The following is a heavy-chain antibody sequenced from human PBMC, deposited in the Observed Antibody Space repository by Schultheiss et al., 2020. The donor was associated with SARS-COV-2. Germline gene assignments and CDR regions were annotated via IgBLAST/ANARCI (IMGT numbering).Heavy chain of an antibody. J-gene: IGHJ6*02. CDR2: IYYNGIT. Sequence: SETLSLTCTVSGGSISSYYWSWIRQHPGKGLEWIGYIYYNGITYYNPSLKSRLTISVDTSKNQFSLKLRSVTAADTAVYYCARDAYRQQLANRNYYYYGMDVWGQGTTVTVSS. D-gene: IGHD6-13*01. V-gene: IGHV4-59*06. CDR3: ARDAYRQQLANRNYYYYGMDV. CDR1: GGSISSYY.